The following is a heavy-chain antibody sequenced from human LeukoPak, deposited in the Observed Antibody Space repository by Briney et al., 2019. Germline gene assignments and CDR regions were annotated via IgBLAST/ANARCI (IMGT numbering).Heavy chain of an antibody. CDR2: IYPGDSDT. CDR3: SRVGLREEHTIIDY. D-gene: IGHD1/OR15-1a*01. J-gene: IGHJ4*02. Sequence: GASLKISCKGSGYSFTSYWIGWVRQMPGKGLEWLGIIYPGDSDTRYSPSFQGQVTISADKSISTAYLQWSSLKAADTAMYYCSRVGLREEHTIIDYWGQGTLVTVSS. CDR1: GYSFTSYW. V-gene: IGHV5-51*01.